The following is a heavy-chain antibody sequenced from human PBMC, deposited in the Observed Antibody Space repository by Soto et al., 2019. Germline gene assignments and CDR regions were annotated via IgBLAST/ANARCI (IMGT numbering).Heavy chain of an antibody. D-gene: IGHD6-19*01. Sequence: PGGSLRLSCAASGFTFSSYSMNWVRQAPGKGLEWVSSISSSSSYIYYADSVKGRFTISRDNAKNSLYLQMNSLRAEDTAVYYCARGQVAGPANWFDPWGQGTLVTVSS. CDR3: ARGQVAGPANWFDP. V-gene: IGHV3-21*01. CDR2: ISSSSSYI. CDR1: GFTFSSYS. J-gene: IGHJ5*02.